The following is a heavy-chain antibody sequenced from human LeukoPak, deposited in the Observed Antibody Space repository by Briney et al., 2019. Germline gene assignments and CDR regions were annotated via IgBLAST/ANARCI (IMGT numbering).Heavy chain of an antibody. Sequence: GGSLRLSCAASGFTFSSYWMSWVRQAPGKGLEWVANIKQDGSEKYYVDSVKGRFTISRDNAKNSLYLQMNSLRSEDTAVYYCAREVGQGDNWFDPWGQGTLVTVSS. D-gene: IGHD1-26*01. CDR1: GFTFSSYW. V-gene: IGHV3-7*03. CDR3: AREVGQGDNWFDP. J-gene: IGHJ5*02. CDR2: IKQDGSEK.